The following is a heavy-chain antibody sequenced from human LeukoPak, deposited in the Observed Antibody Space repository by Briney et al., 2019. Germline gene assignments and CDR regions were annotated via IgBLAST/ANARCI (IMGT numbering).Heavy chain of an antibody. J-gene: IGHJ6*03. CDR3: ARGQGLAWGYYYYYMDV. CDR2: IYHSGST. Sequence: SETLSLTCTVSGYSISSGYYWGWIRQPSGKGLEWIGSIYHSGSTNYNPSLKSRVTISLDTSKNQFSLKLTSVTAADTAVYYCARGQGLAWGYYYYYMDVWGKGTTVTVSS. CDR1: GYSISSGYY. V-gene: IGHV4-38-2*02. D-gene: IGHD6-19*01.